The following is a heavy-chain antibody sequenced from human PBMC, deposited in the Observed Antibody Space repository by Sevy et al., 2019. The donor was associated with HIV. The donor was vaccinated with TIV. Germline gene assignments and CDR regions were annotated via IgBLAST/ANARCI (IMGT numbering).Heavy chain of an antibody. CDR2: IYYSGST. Sequence: SETLSLTCTVSGGSVSSGSYYWSWIRQPPGKGLEWIGYIYYSGSTNYNPSLKSRVTISVDTSKNQFSLMLSSVTAADTAVYYCARGDYYYYYMDVWGKGTTVTVSS. V-gene: IGHV4-61*01. CDR1: GGSVSSGSYY. CDR3: ARGDYYYYYMDV. J-gene: IGHJ6*03.